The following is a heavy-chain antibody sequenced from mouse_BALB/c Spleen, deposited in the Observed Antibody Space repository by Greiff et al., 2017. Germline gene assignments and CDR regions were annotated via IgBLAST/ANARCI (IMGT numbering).Heavy chain of an antibody. D-gene: IGHD2-4*01. J-gene: IGHJ3*01. CDR1: GYTFTDYN. V-gene: IGHV1-18*01. CDR2: INPNNGGT. CDR3: ARSDSLAWFAY. Sequence: VQLQQSGPELVKPGASVKIPCKASGYTFTDYNMDWVKQSNGKSLEWIGDINPNNGGTIYNQKFKGKATLTVDKSSSTAYMELRSLTSEDTAVYYCARSDSLAWFAYWGQGTLVTVSA.